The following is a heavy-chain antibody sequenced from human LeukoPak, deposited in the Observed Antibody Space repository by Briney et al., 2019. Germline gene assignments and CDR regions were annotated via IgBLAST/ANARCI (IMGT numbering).Heavy chain of an antibody. D-gene: IGHD2-15*01. CDR1: GYTLTELS. CDR3: ATPVYCSGGSCSSSTWFDP. Sequence: ASVKVSCKVSGYTLTELSMHWVRQALGKGLEWMGGFDPEDGETIYAQKFQGRVTMTEDTSTDTAYMELSSLRSEDTAVYYCATPVYCSGGSCSSSTWFDPWGQGTLVTVSS. CDR2: FDPEDGET. V-gene: IGHV1-24*01. J-gene: IGHJ5*02.